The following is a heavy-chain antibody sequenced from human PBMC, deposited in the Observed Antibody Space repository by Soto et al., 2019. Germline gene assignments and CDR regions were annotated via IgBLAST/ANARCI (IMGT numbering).Heavy chain of an antibody. CDR2: IIPLFGKA. V-gene: IGHV1-69*01. CDR1: GGTFSTYA. Sequence: QVQLVQSGAEVKKPGSSVKVSCKASGGTFSTYAINWVRQAPGHGLEWMGGIIPLFGKAKYAQKFQDSGTITADECRSKAHMGLRSLRSEDRAVYYCARDYGHGCSGGTCYFYFWGQGTLVSVSS. J-gene: IGHJ4*02. CDR3: ARDYGHGCSGGTCYFYF. D-gene: IGHD2-15*01.